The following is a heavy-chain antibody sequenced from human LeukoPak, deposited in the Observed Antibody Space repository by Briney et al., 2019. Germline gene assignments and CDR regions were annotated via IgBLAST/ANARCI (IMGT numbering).Heavy chain of an antibody. Sequence: TGGSLRLSCAVSGFTLGSYWMHWVRQAPGQGLAWVSRVNTDGSSTTYAESVKGRFTISKDSAKNTLYLQMNGLRAEDTAVYYCARELGVGVIGDAFDIWGQGTVVTVSS. J-gene: IGHJ3*02. CDR2: VNTDGSST. CDR3: ARELGVGVIGDAFDI. D-gene: IGHD3-22*01. V-gene: IGHV3-74*01. CDR1: GFTLGSYW.